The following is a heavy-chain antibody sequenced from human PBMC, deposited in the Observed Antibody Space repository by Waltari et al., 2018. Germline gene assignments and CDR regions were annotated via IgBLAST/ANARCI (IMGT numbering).Heavy chain of an antibody. Sequence: VQQGPTGGRVRPPGRSAGLSCAGPGLTARHSRNTGVPRVPGKGLEWVAFTSYDGTNTHDADSVRGRFSISRDNSENTVDLQINRIRTADAAIYYCAREGRFCSGASCFSAYYLDYWGRGSLVTVSS. V-gene: IGHV3-30*04. J-gene: IGHJ4*02. CDR2: TSYDGTNT. CDR3: AREGRFCSGASCFSAYYLDY. CDR1: GLTARHSR. D-gene: IGHD2-15*01.